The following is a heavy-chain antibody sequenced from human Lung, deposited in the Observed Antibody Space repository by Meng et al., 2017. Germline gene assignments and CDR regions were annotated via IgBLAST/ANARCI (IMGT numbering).Heavy chain of an antibody. CDR3: ASLAQSNYFDSSGYDY. CDR2: INQDGNEK. V-gene: IGHV3-7*01. CDR1: GFTFTNYW. D-gene: IGHD3-22*01. Sequence: GGSLRLSCTASGFTFTNYWMTWVRQAPGGGLELVASINQDGNEKYYVDSVKGRFTISRDNAKNSLYLQLSSLRAEDTAVYYCASLAQSNYFDSSGYDYWGQGTLVTVSS. J-gene: IGHJ4*02.